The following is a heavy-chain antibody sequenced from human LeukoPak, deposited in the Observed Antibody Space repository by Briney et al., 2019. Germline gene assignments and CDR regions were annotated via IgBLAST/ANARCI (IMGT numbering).Heavy chain of an antibody. D-gene: IGHD6-6*01. CDR1: GFTFSSYW. CDR2: INADESTT. Sequence: GGSLRLSCVASGFTFSSYWMHWARQAPGKGLVWVSRINADESTTNYADSVKGRFTISRDNAKNTLYLQMNSLRAEDTAVYYCATDRSSIAVRPHWGQGTLVTVSS. J-gene: IGHJ4*02. CDR3: ATDRSSIAVRPH. V-gene: IGHV3-74*01.